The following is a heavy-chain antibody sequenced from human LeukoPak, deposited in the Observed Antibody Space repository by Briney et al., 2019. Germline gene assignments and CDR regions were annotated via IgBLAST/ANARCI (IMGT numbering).Heavy chain of an antibody. J-gene: IGHJ4*02. V-gene: IGHV4-34*01. CDR1: GGSFSGYY. CDR2: IYYSGTT. Sequence: PSETLSLTCAVYGGSFSGYYWGWIRQPPGKGLEWIGSIYYSGTTHYNPSLRSRVTISVDTSKNQFSLKLSSVTAADTAVYYCAREEVYYGDFKIAYYFDYWGQGTLVTVSS. CDR3: AREEVYYGDFKIAYYFDY. D-gene: IGHD4-17*01.